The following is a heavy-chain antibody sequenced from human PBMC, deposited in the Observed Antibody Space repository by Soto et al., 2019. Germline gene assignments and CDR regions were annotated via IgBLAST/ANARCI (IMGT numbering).Heavy chain of an antibody. V-gene: IGHV3-21*01. CDR2: ISSNSAYI. D-gene: IGHD6-13*01. Sequence: GGSLRLSCAASGFTFRSFTMNWVRQAPGKGLEWVSTISSNSAYIYYTDALRGRFTISRDNAKNSLHLQMNSLRAEDTAVYYCTRDESRDSSARGWFDPWGPGTLVTVSS. CDR3: TRDESRDSSARGWFDP. J-gene: IGHJ5*02. CDR1: GFTFRSFT.